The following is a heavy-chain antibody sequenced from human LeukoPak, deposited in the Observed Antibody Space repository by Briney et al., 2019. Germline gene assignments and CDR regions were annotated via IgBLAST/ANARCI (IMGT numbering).Heavy chain of an antibody. CDR3: ARNPYGTGHFDP. V-gene: IGHV1-8*01. J-gene: IGHJ5*02. D-gene: IGHD2-8*02. Sequence: GASVKVSCKASGYTFNTYDINWVRQATGRGLEWLGWMSPNNGHTGYAQKFQGRVTLTRDTSINTAYMELSSLTSEDTAVYYCARNPYGTGHFDPWGQGSLVTVSS. CDR2: MSPNNGHT. CDR1: GYTFNTYD.